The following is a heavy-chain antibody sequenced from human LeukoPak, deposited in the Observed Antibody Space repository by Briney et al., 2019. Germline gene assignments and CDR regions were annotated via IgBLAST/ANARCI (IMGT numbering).Heavy chain of an antibody. CDR3: ARGGGWYTFDY. V-gene: IGHV4-39*07. Sequence: SETLSLTCTVSGGSISTSNYYWGWIRQPPGKGLEWIGNIFYSGSTYYSPSVKSRVTISLDTSRNQFSLKLSSVTAADTAVYYCARGGGWYTFDYWGQGTLVTVSS. CDR1: GGSISTSNYY. CDR2: IFYSGST. J-gene: IGHJ4*02. D-gene: IGHD6-19*01.